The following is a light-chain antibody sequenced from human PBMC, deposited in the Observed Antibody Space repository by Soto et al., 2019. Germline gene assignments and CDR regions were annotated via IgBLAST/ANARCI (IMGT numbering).Light chain of an antibody. J-gene: IGKJ2*01. CDR1: QSVSSSY. CDR3: QHYCSSPGYT. CDR2: GAS. Sequence: EIVLTQSPGTLSLSPGERATLSCRASQSVSSSYLAWYRQKPGQAPSLLIYGASRRATGIPDRFSGSGSGTDFTLTIDRLEPADFAVYYCQHYCSSPGYTFGQGTKLEIK. V-gene: IGKV3-20*01.